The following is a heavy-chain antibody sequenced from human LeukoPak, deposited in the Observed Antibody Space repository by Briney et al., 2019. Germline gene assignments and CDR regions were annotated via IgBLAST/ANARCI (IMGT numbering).Heavy chain of an antibody. D-gene: IGHD4-23*01. V-gene: IGHV4-61*05. CDR1: GGSISSSSYY. CDR3: AGHILGGNFDS. J-gene: IGHJ4*02. CDR2: ISYSGNT. Sequence: PSETLSLTCTVSGGSISSSSYYWSWIRQPPGKGLEWIGYISYSGNTNYNPSLKSRVTISFDTSNNQFSLKLTSVTAADSAVYYCAGHILGGNFDSWGQGTLVTVSS.